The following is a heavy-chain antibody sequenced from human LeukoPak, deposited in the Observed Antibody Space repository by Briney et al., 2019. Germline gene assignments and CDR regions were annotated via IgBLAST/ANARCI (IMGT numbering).Heavy chain of an antibody. CDR1: GFTFSSYW. CDR3: ARVDYGDYKESLDY. J-gene: IGHJ4*02. Sequence: PGGSLRLSCAASGFTFSSYWMSWVRQAPGKGLEWVANIKQDGSGKYYVDSVKGRFTISRDNAKNSLYLQTNSLRAEDTAVYYCARVDYGDYKESLDYWGQGTLVTVSS. CDR2: IKQDGSGK. D-gene: IGHD4-17*01. V-gene: IGHV3-7*01.